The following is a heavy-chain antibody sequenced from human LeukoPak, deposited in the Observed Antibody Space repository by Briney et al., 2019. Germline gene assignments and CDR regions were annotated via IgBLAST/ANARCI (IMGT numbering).Heavy chain of an antibody. CDR2: INGATGNT. J-gene: IGHJ4*02. Sequence: ASVKVSCKASGYTFTSHALHWMRQAPGESLEWMASINGATGNTEYSQKFQARVTITRDMSTITAYMELSSLRSEDTAVYYCAADPPYTSSSGYWGQGTLVTVSS. CDR1: GYTFTSHA. V-gene: IGHV1-3*01. CDR3: AADPPYTSSSGY. D-gene: IGHD6-6*01.